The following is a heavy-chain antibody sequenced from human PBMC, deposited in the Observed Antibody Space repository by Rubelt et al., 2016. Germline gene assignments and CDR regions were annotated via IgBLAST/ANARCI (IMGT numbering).Heavy chain of an antibody. J-gene: IGHJ4*02. V-gene: IGHV4-34*01. CDR1: GGSFSGFY. D-gene: IGHD4-11*01. CDR2: TNHSGST. CDR3: ARELQRYDY. Sequence: QVQLQQRGAGLLKPSETLSLTCAVYGGSFSGFYWSWIRQPPGKGLEWIGETNHSGSTSYNPSLKSRVTISVDTSKNQFSLRLSPVPAADTAVYYCARELQRYDYWGQGTLVTVSS.